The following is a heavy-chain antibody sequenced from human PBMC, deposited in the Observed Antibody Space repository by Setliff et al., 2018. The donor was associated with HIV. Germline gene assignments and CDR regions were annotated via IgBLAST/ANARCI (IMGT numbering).Heavy chain of an antibody. Sequence: GASVKVSCKAFGFTFSTSAVQWVRQSRGEPLEWIGWVAVGSGASNYAQKFQERVTISTDISTSTAYMELSSLRSEDTALYYCAAGGGSRFSPNAFDIWGRGTVVTVSS. CDR2: VAVGSGAS. V-gene: IGHV1-58*01. CDR1: GFTFSTSA. CDR3: AAGGGSRFSPNAFDI. D-gene: IGHD1-26*01. J-gene: IGHJ3*02.